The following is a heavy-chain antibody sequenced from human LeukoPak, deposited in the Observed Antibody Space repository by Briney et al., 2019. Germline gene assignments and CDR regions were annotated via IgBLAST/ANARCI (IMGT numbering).Heavy chain of an antibody. CDR2: ISGSGGGT. V-gene: IGHV3-23*01. CDR3: ARETYPYFDY. Sequence: PGGSLRLSCAASGFTFSSYAMSWVRQAPGKGLEWVSAISGSGGGTYYADSVKGRFTISRDNAKNSLYLQMNSLRAEDTAVYYCARETYPYFDYWGQGTLVTVSS. J-gene: IGHJ4*02. CDR1: GFTFSSYA.